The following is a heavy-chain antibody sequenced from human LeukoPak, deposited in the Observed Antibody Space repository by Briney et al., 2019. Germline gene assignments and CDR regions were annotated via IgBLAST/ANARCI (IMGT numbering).Heavy chain of an antibody. CDR3: ARRRDFIDY. CDR1: GFTLSDYY. CDR2: SSSSGSTI. Sequence: GSLRLSCAASGFTLSDYYMSWIRQAPGKALEWVSYSSSSGSTIYYADSVKGRFAISRDNAKNSLYLQMNSLRAEDTAVYYCARRRDFIDYWGQGTLVTVSS. J-gene: IGHJ4*02. V-gene: IGHV3-11*01. D-gene: IGHD3/OR15-3a*01.